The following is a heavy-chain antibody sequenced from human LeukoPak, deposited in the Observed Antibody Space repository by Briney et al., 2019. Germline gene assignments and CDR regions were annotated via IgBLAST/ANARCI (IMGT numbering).Heavy chain of an antibody. Sequence: ASVKVSCKASAGTFSSYAISWVRQAPGQGLEWMGWISAYNGNTNYAQKLQGRVTMTTDTSTSTAYMELRSLRSDDTAVYYCARYINGIVVVTAPALDAFDIWGQGTMVTVSS. CDR3: ARYINGIVVVTAPALDAFDI. CDR1: AGTFSSYA. V-gene: IGHV1-18*01. J-gene: IGHJ3*02. CDR2: ISAYNGNT. D-gene: IGHD2-21*02.